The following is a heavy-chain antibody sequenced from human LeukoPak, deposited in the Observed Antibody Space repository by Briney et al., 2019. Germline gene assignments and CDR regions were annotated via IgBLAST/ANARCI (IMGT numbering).Heavy chain of an antibody. CDR2: IYRSGST. J-gene: IGHJ6*03. D-gene: IGHD2-2*01. Sequence: SETLSLTCAVSGYSISSGYYWGWIRQPPGKGLEWIGSIYRSGSTYYNPSLKSRVTISVDTSKNQFSLKLSSVTAADTAAYYCARLTYTSCYEGYCYYYYMDVWGKGTTVTVSS. CDR1: GYSISSGYY. V-gene: IGHV4-38-2*01. CDR3: ARLTYTSCYEGYCYYYYMDV.